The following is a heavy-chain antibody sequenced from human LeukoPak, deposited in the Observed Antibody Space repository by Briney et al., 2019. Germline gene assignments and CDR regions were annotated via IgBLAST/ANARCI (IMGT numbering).Heavy chain of an antibody. D-gene: IGHD3-10*01. CDR1: GDSVSGSPAV. CDR2: AYYRSKWYI. J-gene: IGHJ4*02. CDR3: AKGAVRGGTNFDY. V-gene: IGHV6-1*01. Sequence: SQTLSLTCAISGDSVSGSPAVWNWIRQSPSRGLEWLGRAYYRSKWYIDYAVSVKGRITITPDTSKNQFSLQLNSVTPEDTAVYYCAKGAVRGGTNFDYWGQGTLVTVSS.